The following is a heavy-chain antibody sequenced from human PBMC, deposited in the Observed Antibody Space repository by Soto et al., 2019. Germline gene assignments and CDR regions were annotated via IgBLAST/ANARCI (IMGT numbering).Heavy chain of an antibody. Sequence: GESLKISCNGSGYIFTSYWIGWVRQMPGKGLEWMGIIYPGDSDTRYSPSFQGQVTISADKSISTAYLQWSSLKASDTAMYYCARVAGSPTTPLYGMDVWGQGTTVTVSS. CDR1: GYIFTSYW. V-gene: IGHV5-51*01. J-gene: IGHJ6*02. D-gene: IGHD2-15*01. CDR3: ARVAGSPTTPLYGMDV. CDR2: IYPGDSDT.